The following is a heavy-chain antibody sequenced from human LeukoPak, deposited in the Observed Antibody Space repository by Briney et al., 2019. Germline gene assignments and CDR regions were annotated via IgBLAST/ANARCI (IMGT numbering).Heavy chain of an antibody. V-gene: IGHV3-23*01. CDR2: IIGNGAST. D-gene: IGHD6-19*01. CDR3: AKRTCSGTTCYPLDS. J-gene: IGHJ4*02. CDR1: GFTVSTNC. Sequence: GGSLRLSCAASGFTVSTNCVTWVRQAPGKGLEWVSAIIGNGASTYYTDSVKGRFTISRDNSKNTLYLQMNSLRAEDTGVYYCAKRTCSGTTCYPLDSWGRGTLVTVSS.